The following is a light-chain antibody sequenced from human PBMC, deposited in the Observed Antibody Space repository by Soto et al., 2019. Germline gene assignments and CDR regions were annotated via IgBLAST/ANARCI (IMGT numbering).Light chain of an antibody. J-gene: IGLJ2*01. CDR1: SSDVGSSNY. V-gene: IGLV2-14*03. CDR3: SSYTTLNTVI. CDR2: DVN. Sequence: QSALTQPASVSVSPGQSITLSCTGSSSDVGSSNYVSWYQQLPGKAPKLIIFDVNNRPSGGSDRFSGSKSDNTASLTISGLQAEDEADYYCSSYTTLNTVIFGGGTKLTVL.